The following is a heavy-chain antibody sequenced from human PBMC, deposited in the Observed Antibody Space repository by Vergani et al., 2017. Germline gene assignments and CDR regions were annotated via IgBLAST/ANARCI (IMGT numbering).Heavy chain of an antibody. Sequence: QVQLVQSGAEVKKPGSSVKVSCKASGATFRRNTISWVRQVPGQGLEWMGRIIPVLGKTKYAQDFQGRLTITADTSTSTAYMELTSLRSQDTAVYYCARDPRVYGGDPEDYYYGMDVWGQGTTVTVSS. CDR3: ARDPRVYGGDPEDYYYGMDV. V-gene: IGHV1-69*08. CDR2: IIPVLGKT. CDR1: GATFRRNT. D-gene: IGHD2-21*02. J-gene: IGHJ6*02.